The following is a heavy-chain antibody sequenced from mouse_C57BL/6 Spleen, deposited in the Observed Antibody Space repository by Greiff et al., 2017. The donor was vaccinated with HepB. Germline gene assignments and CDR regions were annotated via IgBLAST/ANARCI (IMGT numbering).Heavy chain of an antibody. CDR3: ARGYYSLWYFDV. CDR2: ISYDGSN. Sequence: EVQLQQSGPGLVKPSQSLSLTCSVTGYSITSGYYWNWIRQFPGNKLEWMGYISYDGSNNYNPSLKNRISITRDTSKNQFFLKLNSVTTEDTATYYCARGYYSLWYFDVWGTGTTVTVSS. CDR1: GYSITSGYY. V-gene: IGHV3-6*01. D-gene: IGHD2-12*01. J-gene: IGHJ1*03.